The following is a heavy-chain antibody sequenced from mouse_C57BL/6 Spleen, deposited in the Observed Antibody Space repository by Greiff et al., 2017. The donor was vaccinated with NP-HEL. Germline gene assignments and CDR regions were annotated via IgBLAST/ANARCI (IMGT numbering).Heavy chain of an antibody. CDR3: ARGLRYAMDY. D-gene: IGHD6-5*01. CDR2: IWSGGST. V-gene: IGHV2-2*01. Sequence: VQLQQSGPGLVQPSQSLSITCTVSGFSLTSYGVHWVRQSPGKGLEWLGVIWSGGSTDYNAAFISRLSISKDNSKSQVFFKMSSLQADDTAIYYCARGLRYAMDYWGQGTSVTVSS. J-gene: IGHJ4*01. CDR1: GFSLTSYG.